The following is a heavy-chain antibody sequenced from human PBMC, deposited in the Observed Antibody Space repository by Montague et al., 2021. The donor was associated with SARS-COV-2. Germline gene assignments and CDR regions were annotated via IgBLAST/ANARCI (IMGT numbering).Heavy chain of an antibody. J-gene: IGHJ5*02. V-gene: IGHV4-59*01. CDR3: AREGLHNWFDP. CDR2: IYYRGST. CDR1: NGSINSYY. Sequence: SETLSLTRTVSNGSINSYYWSWVRRPPGKRLEWIGYIYYRGSTNYNPSLESRVTMSIDTSKNQFSLKLRSVTAADTAVYFCAREGLHNWFDPWGQGTLVIVSS.